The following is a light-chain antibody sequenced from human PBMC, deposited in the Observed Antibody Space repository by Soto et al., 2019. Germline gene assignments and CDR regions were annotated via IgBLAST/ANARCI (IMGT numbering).Light chain of an antibody. CDR1: QSVSSS. V-gene: IGKV3-11*01. CDR2: DAF. J-gene: IGKJ2*01. Sequence: EIVLTQSPATPSLSPGERATLSCRASQSVSSSLAWYQQKPGQAPRLLMFDAFNRATGIPARFSGSGSGTDFTLTISSLEPEDFAVYYCQQRASWPRTFGQGTRLEIK. CDR3: QQRASWPRT.